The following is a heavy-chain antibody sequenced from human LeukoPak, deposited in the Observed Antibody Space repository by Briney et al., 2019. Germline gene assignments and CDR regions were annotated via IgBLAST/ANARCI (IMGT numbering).Heavy chain of an antibody. D-gene: IGHD1-26*01. V-gene: IGHV3-48*01. CDR1: GFTFTTYS. J-gene: IGHJ4*02. CDR2: VSGGSDTI. CDR3: ARVTVGATADYFDY. Sequence: GGSLRLSCAASGFTFTTYSMNWVRQAPGKGLEWISYVSGGSDTIYYADSVKGRFTISRDNAKNSLYLQLNSLTAEDTAVYYCARVTVGATADYFDYWGQGTLVTVSS.